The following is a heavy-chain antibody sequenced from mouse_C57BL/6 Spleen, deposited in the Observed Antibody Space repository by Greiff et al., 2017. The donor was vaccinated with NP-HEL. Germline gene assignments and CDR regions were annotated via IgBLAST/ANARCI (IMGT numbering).Heavy chain of an antibody. D-gene: IGHD1-1*01. Sequence: EVQLVESGPELVKPGASVKIPCKASGYTFTDYNMDWVKQSHGKSLEWIGDINPNNGGTIYNQKFKGKATLTVDKSSSTAYMELRSLTSEDTAVYYCARPGSSPWFAYWGQGTLVTVSA. V-gene: IGHV1-18*01. CDR2: INPNNGGT. CDR1: GYTFTDYN. CDR3: ARPGSSPWFAY. J-gene: IGHJ3*01.